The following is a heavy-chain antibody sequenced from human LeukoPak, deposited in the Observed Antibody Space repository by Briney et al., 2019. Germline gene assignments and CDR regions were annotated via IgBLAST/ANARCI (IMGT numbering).Heavy chain of an antibody. Sequence: SETLSLTCTVSGGSISSYYWSWIRQPPGKGLEWIGYIYYSGSTNYNPSLKGRVTISVDTSKNQFSLKLSSVTAADTAVYYCARLADYGDYDDYWGQGTLVTVSS. CDR3: ARLADYGDYDDY. V-gene: IGHV4-59*08. CDR2: IYYSGST. J-gene: IGHJ4*02. D-gene: IGHD4-17*01. CDR1: GGSISSYY.